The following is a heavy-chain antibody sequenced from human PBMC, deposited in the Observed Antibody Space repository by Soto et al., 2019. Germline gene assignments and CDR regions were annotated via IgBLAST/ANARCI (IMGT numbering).Heavy chain of an antibody. Sequence: PGGSLRLSCAASGFTFSSYAMSWVRQAPGKGLEWVSAISGSGGSTYYADSVKGRFTISRDNSKNTLYLQMNSLRAEDTAVYYCARGGYCSSTSCSGGYYGSGSYIKIDYWGQGTLVTVSS. CDR2: ISGSGGST. V-gene: IGHV3-23*01. J-gene: IGHJ4*02. D-gene: IGHD2-2*01. CDR3: ARGGYCSSTSCSGGYYGSGSYIKIDY. CDR1: GFTFSSYA.